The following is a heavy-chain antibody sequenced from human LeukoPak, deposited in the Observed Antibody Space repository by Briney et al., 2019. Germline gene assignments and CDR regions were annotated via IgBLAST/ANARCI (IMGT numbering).Heavy chain of an antibody. CDR3: ARNVGWYSHDS. CDR2: IYGSGST. V-gene: IGHV4-59*08. CDR1: GDSLSSHY. D-gene: IGHD6-19*01. Sequence: SETLSLTCTVSGDSLSSHYWSWIRQPPGKGLEWIGYIYGSGSTHYDPFLRSRVTISEDTSKNQFSLKLTSVTAADTAVYYCARNVGWYSHDSWGQGTLVTVSS. J-gene: IGHJ4*02.